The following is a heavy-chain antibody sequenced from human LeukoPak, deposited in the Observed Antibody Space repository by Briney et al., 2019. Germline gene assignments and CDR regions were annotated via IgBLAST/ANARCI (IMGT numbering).Heavy chain of an antibody. CDR1: GLTVSSYA. J-gene: IGHJ4*02. D-gene: IGHD3-10*01. CDR2: IIGSAANT. V-gene: IGHV3-23*01. Sequence: GGSLRLSCGASGLTVSSYAMSWVRQAPGKGLEWVSTIIGSAANTYYADSVKGRFTMSRDNSRNTLYLQMNSLRAEDTAVYYCAKDGGYGSGNYYPDYWGQGTLVTVSS. CDR3: AKDGGYGSGNYYPDY.